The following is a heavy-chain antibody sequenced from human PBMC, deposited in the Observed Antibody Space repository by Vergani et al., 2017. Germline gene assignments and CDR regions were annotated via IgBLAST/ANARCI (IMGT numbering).Heavy chain of an antibody. Sequence: EVQLVESGGGLVKPGGSLRLSCAASGFTFSSYSMNWVRQAPGKGLEWVSSISSSSSYIYYADSVKGGFTISRDNDKNSLYLQMNSLRAEDTAVYYCARDVGDYGAFDIWGQGTMVTVSS. D-gene: IGHD4-17*01. V-gene: IGHV3-21*01. J-gene: IGHJ3*02. CDR3: ARDVGDYGAFDI. CDR2: ISSSSSYI. CDR1: GFTFSSYS.